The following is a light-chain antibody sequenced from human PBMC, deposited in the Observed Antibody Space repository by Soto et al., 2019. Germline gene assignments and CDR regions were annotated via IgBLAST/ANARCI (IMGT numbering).Light chain of an antibody. CDR2: DAS. J-gene: IGLJ2*01. CDR1: SGDIGNYYF. V-gene: IGLV2-23*01. Sequence: QSALTQPASVSGSPGQSITISCTGGSGDIGNYYFVSWYQHHPGKAPTLIIYDASKRPSGISNRFSGSKSGNTASLTISGLQADDEATYYCCSYAGGSTWVFGEGTKLTVL. CDR3: CSYAGGSTWV.